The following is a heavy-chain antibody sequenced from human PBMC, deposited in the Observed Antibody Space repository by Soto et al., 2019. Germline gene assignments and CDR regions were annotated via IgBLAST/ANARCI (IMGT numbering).Heavy chain of an antibody. Sequence: QEQLVQSGTEVKKPGASVTVSCKSSGYTFTDFYLHWLRQAPGQGLEWVGWINPKTGDTKSSQKFQGRVTMSRDTSVSTAYIDLTSLTSDDTAMYYCATGTNGTTGWYHPWRQGTRVTVSS. V-gene: IGHV1-2*02. CDR1: GYTFTDFY. CDR2: INPKTGDT. D-gene: IGHD1-1*01. CDR3: ATGTNGTTGWYHP. J-gene: IGHJ5*02.